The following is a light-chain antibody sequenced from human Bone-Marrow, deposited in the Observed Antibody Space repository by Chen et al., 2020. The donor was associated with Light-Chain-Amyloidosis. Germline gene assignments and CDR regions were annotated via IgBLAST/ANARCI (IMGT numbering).Light chain of an antibody. CDR3: QSADSSGTYEVI. V-gene: IGLV3-25*03. CDR2: RDT. J-gene: IGLJ2*01. Sequence: SYELNKPPSVPVSPGHTPRSPCPGDDLQTKYAYWYQQKPGQAPVLVIHRDTERPSGISERFSGSSSGTTATLTISGVQAEDEADYHCQSADSSGTYEVIFGGGTKLTVL. CDR1: DLQTKY.